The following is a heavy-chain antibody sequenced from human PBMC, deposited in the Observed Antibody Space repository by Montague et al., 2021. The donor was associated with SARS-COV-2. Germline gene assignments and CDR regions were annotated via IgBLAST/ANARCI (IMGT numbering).Heavy chain of an antibody. V-gene: IGHV4-34*01. J-gene: IGHJ4*02. D-gene: IGHD3-22*01. Sequence: SETLSLTCGVAGGSLSGYHWSWIRQPPGKGLEWIGEIGPSGSTNXXPSLKSVVIISLDTSKNQFSLKLSSVTAADTAVYYCARGLIDITMMVVVFTGASLYFDYWGQGILVTVSS. CDR3: ARGLIDITMMVVVFTGASLYFDY. CDR1: GGSLSGYH. CDR2: IGPSGST.